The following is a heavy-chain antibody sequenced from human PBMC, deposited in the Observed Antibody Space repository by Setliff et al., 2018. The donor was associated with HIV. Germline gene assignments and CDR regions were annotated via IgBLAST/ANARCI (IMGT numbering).Heavy chain of an antibody. CDR1: GGSISSSSYY. V-gene: IGHV4-39*01. Sequence: SETLSLTCTVSGGSISSSSYYWGWIRQPPGKGLEWIGSIYYSGSIYYNPSLKSRVTISVDTSKNQFSLKLRSVTAADTAVYYCASSRSLFGEEYFHHWGQGTLVTVSS. CDR2: IYYSGSI. CDR3: ASSRSLFGEEYFHH. J-gene: IGHJ1*01. D-gene: IGHD3-10*02.